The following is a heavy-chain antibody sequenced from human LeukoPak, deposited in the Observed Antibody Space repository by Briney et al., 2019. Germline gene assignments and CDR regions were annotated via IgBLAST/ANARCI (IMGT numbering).Heavy chain of an antibody. V-gene: IGHV1-18*01. CDR1: GYTFTSYG. CDR3: ARGGAPKRERHSYYYYYYMDV. D-gene: IGHD5-12*01. Sequence: GASVKVSCKASGYTFTSYGISWVRQAPGQGLEWMGWISAYNGNTNYAQKLQGRVTTTTDTSTSTAYMELRSLRSDDTAVYYCARGGAPKRERHSYYYYYYMDVWGKGTTVTVSS. CDR2: ISAYNGNT. J-gene: IGHJ6*03.